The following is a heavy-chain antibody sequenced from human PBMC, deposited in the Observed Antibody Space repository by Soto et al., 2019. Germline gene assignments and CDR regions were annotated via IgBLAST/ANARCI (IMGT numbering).Heavy chain of an antibody. CDR1: GLTFSDHY. CDR3: ARCRTGSPPADGGY. J-gene: IGHJ4*02. D-gene: IGHD1-1*01. V-gene: IGHV3-72*01. CDR2: IRNKGNGYST. Sequence: EVQLVESGGGLVQPGGSLRLSCVASGLTFSDHYMDWVRQAPGKGLEWVGRIRNKGNGYSTDYAASVKGRFTISRDDSHNSLYLQMSSLKSEDTAVYYCARCRTGSPPADGGYWGQGTLVTVSS.